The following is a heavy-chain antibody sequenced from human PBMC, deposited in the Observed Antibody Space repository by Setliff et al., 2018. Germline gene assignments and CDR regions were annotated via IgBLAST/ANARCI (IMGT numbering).Heavy chain of an antibody. V-gene: IGHV1-8*02. Sequence: GASVKVSCKASGGTFNSYAISWVRQAPGQGLEWMGWLNPNISATFYAPKFQGRVTMTRDTSTSTFYMELSSLRSEDTAVYYCARGVGAMGDYWGQGTLVTVS. CDR3: ARGVGAMGDY. J-gene: IGHJ4*02. D-gene: IGHD1-26*01. CDR2: LNPNISAT. CDR1: GGTFNSYA.